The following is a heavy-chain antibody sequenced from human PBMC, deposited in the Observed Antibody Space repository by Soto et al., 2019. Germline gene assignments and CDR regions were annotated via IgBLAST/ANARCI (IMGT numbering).Heavy chain of an antibody. Sequence: GGSLRLSCAASGFTFSSYAMHWVRQASGKGLEWVALISYDGSDKDYADSVKGRFTISRDNSRNTLFLQMNSLRAEDTAVYYCARDYYKYYDSSGYYRSPAYWGQGTLVTVSS. CDR2: ISYDGSDK. D-gene: IGHD3-22*01. CDR1: GFTFSSYA. CDR3: ARDYYKYYDSSGYYRSPAY. J-gene: IGHJ4*02. V-gene: IGHV3-30-3*01.